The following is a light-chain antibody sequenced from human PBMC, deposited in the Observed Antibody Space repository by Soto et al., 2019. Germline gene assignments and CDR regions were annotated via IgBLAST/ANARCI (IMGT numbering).Light chain of an antibody. J-gene: IGKJ4*01. CDR3: QQFSSSPLT. V-gene: IGKV3-20*01. CDR1: QSISSSY. CDR2: RTF. Sequence: EIVLTQSPGTLSLSPGERATLSCRASQSISSSYLAWYQQKPGQPPRLLLYRTFSRATGIPDRFSGSGSGTDFTLTIGRLEPEDFAVYFCQQFSSSPLTFGGGTKVDIK.